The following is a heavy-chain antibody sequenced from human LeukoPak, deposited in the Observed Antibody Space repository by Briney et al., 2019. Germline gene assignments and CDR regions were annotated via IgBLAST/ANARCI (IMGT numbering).Heavy chain of an antibody. V-gene: IGHV3-30*18. CDR3: AKGGTGSYYYYGMDV. Sequence: GGSLRLSCAASGFTFSSYGIHWVRQAPGKGLEWVAVISYDGSNEYYVDSVKGRFTISRDNSKNTMYLQMNSLRAEDTAVYYCAKGGTGSYYYYGMDVWGKGTTVTVS. CDR2: ISYDGSNE. D-gene: IGHD3/OR15-3a*01. J-gene: IGHJ6*04. CDR1: GFTFSSYG.